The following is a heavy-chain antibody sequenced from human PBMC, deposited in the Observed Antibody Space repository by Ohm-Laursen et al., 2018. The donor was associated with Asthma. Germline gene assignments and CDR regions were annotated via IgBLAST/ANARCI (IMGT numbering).Heavy chain of an antibody. Sequence: SLRLSCTASGFTFSNVWMSWVRQAPGKGLEWVGRIKSKTDGGTTDYTAPVKGRFTISRDESKDTVYLEMNSLKTEDTAVYYCTTLTSMVRGVVLGYWGRGTLVTVSS. CDR2: IKSKTDGGTT. D-gene: IGHD3-10*01. CDR1: GFTFSNVW. V-gene: IGHV3-15*01. J-gene: IGHJ4*02. CDR3: TTLTSMVRGVVLGY.